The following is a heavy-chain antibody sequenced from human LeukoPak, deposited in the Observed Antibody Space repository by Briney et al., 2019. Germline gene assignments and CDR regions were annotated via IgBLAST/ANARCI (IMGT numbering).Heavy chain of an antibody. D-gene: IGHD3-22*01. Sequence: GGSLRLSRSASGFTLSSYAMHWVRQAPGKGLEYVSAISSNGGSTYYADSVKGRFTISRDNSKNTLYLQMSRLRAEDTAVYYCEKGGITMIVPLDYWGQGTLVTVSS. J-gene: IGHJ4*02. CDR1: GFTLSSYA. CDR2: ISSNGGST. V-gene: IGHV3-64D*09. CDR3: EKGGITMIVPLDY.